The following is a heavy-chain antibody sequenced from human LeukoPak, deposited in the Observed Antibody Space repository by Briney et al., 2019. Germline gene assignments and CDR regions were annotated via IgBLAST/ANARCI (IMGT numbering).Heavy chain of an antibody. D-gene: IGHD3-22*01. V-gene: IGHV4-4*07. CDR2: ISSSGST. CDR3: ARRNYDTSGNYIDDFDI. Sequence: SETLSLTCSVSDDSITMYYWSWIRQPAGKGVEWIGRISSSGSTNYNPSLKSRVTISVDTSKNQFSLRLSSVTAADTAVYYCARRNYDTSGNYIDDFDIWGQGTRVTVSS. CDR1: DDSITMYY. J-gene: IGHJ3*02.